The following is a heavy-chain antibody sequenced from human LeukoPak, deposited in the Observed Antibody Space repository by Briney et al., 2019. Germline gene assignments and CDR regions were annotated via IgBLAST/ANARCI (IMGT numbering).Heavy chain of an antibody. CDR1: GGSISSYY. CDR3: ARVPLPYYDYDSSGLSTDYYYYMDV. J-gene: IGHJ6*03. D-gene: IGHD3-22*01. CDR2: IYYSGST. Sequence: PSETLSLTCTVSGGSISSYYWSWIRQPPGKGLEWIGYIYYSGSTYYNPSLKSRVTISVDTSKNQFSLKLSSVTAADTAVYYCARVPLPYYDYDSSGLSTDYYYYMDVWGKGTTVTISS. V-gene: IGHV4-59*01.